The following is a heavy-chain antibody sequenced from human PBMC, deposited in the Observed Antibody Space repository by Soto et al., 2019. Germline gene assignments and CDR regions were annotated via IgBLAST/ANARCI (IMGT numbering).Heavy chain of an antibody. CDR3: AKRNYGSEFDY. CDR2: ISGSGGST. V-gene: IGHV3-23*01. Sequence: EVQLLESGGGLVQPGGSLRLSCAASGFTFSSYAMNWVRQAPGKGLEWASVISGSGGSTYYADSVKGRFTISRDSSKNTLYLQMNSLRAEDTAVYYCAKRNYGSEFDYWGQGTLVTVSS. CDR1: GFTFSSYA. J-gene: IGHJ4*02. D-gene: IGHD3-10*01.